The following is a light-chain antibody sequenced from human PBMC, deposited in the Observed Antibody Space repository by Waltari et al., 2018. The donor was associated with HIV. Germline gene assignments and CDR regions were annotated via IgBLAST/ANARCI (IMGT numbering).Light chain of an antibody. CDR1: RSAVGGYND. J-gene: IGLJ3*02. V-gene: IGLV2-14*01. CDR2: DVT. Sequence: SDLTQPASVSGSPGQSTTLSSTGTRSAVGGYNDVSWYQQYPGKAPQLMIYDVTDRPSGVSNRFSGSKSGNTASLTISGLQAEDEADYYCSSYTSTTAWVFGGGTKVTVL. CDR3: SSYTSTTAWV.